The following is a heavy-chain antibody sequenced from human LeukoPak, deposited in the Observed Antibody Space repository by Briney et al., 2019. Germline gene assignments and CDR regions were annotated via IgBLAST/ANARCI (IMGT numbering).Heavy chain of an antibody. D-gene: IGHD3-10*01. CDR2: ISGYNGNT. CDR1: GYTFATYG. J-gene: IGHJ4*02. V-gene: IGHV1-18*01. CDR3: GRDQSSGSGSYQGY. Sequence: ASVKVSCKASGYTFATYGVSWVRQAPGQGLEWKGWISGYNGNTNYEQKLQARVTLTTDTSTSTAYMELRSLTSDDTAVYYCGRDQSSGSGSYQGYWGQGTLVTVSS.